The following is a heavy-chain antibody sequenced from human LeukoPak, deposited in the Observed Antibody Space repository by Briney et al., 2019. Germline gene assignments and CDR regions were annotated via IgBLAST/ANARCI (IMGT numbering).Heavy chain of an antibody. Sequence: ASVKVSCKASGYTFTSYDINWVRQPTGQGLEWMGWMNPNSGNTGYAQKFQGRVTMTRNTSISTAYMELSSLRSEDTAVYYCARVTYYYGSGRNFDYWGQGTLVTVSS. CDR1: GYTFTSYD. CDR2: MNPNSGNT. V-gene: IGHV1-8*01. CDR3: ARVTYYYGSGRNFDY. J-gene: IGHJ4*02. D-gene: IGHD3-10*01.